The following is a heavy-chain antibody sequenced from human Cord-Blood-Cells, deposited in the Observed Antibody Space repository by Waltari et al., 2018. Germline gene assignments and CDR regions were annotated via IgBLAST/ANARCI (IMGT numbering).Heavy chain of an antibody. J-gene: IGHJ4*02. CDR3: ARGELIAAAYYFVY. V-gene: IGHV4-34*01. Sequence: QVQLQQWGAGLLKPSETLSLTCAVYGGSFSGYYWSWIRPPPGKGLEWIGEINHSGSTNCNPSLKSRVTISVDTSKNQFSLKLSSVTAADTAVYDCARGELIAAAYYFVYWGQGTLVTVSS. CDR1: GGSFSGYY. D-gene: IGHD6-13*01. CDR2: INHSGST.